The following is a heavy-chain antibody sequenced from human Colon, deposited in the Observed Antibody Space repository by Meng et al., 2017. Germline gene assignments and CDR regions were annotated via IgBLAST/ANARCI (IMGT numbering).Heavy chain of an antibody. V-gene: IGHV3-30*04. CDR2: ISDDGSNK. J-gene: IGHJ4*02. Sequence: VAVVEAGVGVVQPGGALTLSCASSGFTFGSFAMLWDRQAPGKGLEWVAVISDDGSNKYYGDSVKGRFTISRDNSKNTLSLQMNSLRPEDTAVYYCARGGNSWYAYYFEYWGQGTLVTVSS. D-gene: IGHD6-13*01. CDR1: GFTFGSFA. CDR3: ARGGNSWYAYYFEY.